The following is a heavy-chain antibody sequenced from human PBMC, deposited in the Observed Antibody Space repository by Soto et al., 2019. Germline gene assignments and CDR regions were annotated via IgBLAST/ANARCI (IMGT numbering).Heavy chain of an antibody. V-gene: IGHV3-30-3*01. CDR1: GFTFSSYA. D-gene: IGHD3-10*01. Sequence: GGSLRLSCAASGFTFSSYAMHWVRQAPGKGLEWVAVISYDGSNKYYADSVKGRFTISRDNSKNTLYLQMNSLRAEDTAVYYSARESGESLYYYYYYGMDVWGQGTTVTAP. CDR2: ISYDGSNK. CDR3: ARESGESLYYYYYYGMDV. J-gene: IGHJ6*02.